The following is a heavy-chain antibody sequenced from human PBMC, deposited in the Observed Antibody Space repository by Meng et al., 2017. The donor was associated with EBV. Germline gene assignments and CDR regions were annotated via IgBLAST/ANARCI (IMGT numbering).Heavy chain of an antibody. CDR3: ARVGIAVAGTGDY. Sequence: SGAKVKKPGASVNVSCKASGYPLTGYYMHCVRQAPGQGLEWMGRINPNSGGTNYAQKFQGRVTMTRDTSISTAYMELSRLRSDDTAVYYCARVGIAVAGTGDYWGQGTLVTVSS. V-gene: IGHV1-2*06. J-gene: IGHJ4*02. CDR2: INPNSGGT. D-gene: IGHD6-19*01. CDR1: GYPLTGYY.